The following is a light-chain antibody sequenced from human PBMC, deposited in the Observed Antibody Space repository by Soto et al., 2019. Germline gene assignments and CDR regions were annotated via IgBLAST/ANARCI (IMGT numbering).Light chain of an antibody. CDR1: SSDVGGYIY. V-gene: IGLV2-14*01. J-gene: IGLJ7*01. CDR3: SSYTGMTTLV. Sequence: QSALTQPASVSGSPGQSITISCTGTSSDVGGYIYVSWYRQHPGKAPKPIIYEVNNRPSGVSNRFSGSKSGNTASLTISGLQADDEADYYCSSYTGMTTLVFGTGTQLTVL. CDR2: EVN.